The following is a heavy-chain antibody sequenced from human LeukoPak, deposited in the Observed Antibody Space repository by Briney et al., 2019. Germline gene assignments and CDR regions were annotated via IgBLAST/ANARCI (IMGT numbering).Heavy chain of an antibody. CDR1: GVSITRSSHY. CDR2: MSYSGST. Sequence: SETLSLTCSASGVSITRSSHYWGWIRQPPGKGLEWIGSMSYSGSTYYSPSLKSRVTISVDMSKNQLSLRLSSVTVADTAVYYCARQMPAFAPWGQGTLVTVSS. V-gene: IGHV4-39*01. D-gene: IGHD2-2*01. J-gene: IGHJ5*02. CDR3: ARQMPAFAP.